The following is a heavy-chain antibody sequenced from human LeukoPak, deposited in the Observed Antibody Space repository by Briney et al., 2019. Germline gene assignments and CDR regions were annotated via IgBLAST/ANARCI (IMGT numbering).Heavy chain of an antibody. Sequence: PGRSLRLSCAASGFTFDDYAMHWVRQAPGKGLEWVSGISWNSGSIGYADSVKGRFTISRDNAKNSLYLQMNSLRAEDTALYYCAKDKESSSWYVRDAFDIWGQGTMVTVSS. CDR1: GFTFDDYA. D-gene: IGHD6-13*01. CDR2: ISWNSGSI. J-gene: IGHJ3*02. V-gene: IGHV3-9*01. CDR3: AKDKESSSWYVRDAFDI.